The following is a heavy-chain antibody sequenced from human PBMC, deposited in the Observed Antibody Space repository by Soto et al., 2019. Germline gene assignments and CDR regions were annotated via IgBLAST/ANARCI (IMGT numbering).Heavy chain of an antibody. CDR3: ARDGGIILRYFDWLLSDGMDV. V-gene: IGHV1-3*01. J-gene: IGHJ6*02. D-gene: IGHD3-9*01. Sequence: ASVKVSCKASGYTFTSYAMHWVRQAPGQRLEWMGWINAGNGNTKYSQKFQGRVTITRDTSASTAYMELSSLRSEDTAVYYCARDGGIILRYFDWLLSDGMDVWGQGTTVTVSS. CDR2: INAGNGNT. CDR1: GYTFTSYA.